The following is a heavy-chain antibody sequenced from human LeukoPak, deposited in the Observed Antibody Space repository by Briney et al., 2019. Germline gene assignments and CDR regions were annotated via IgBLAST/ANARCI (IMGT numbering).Heavy chain of an antibody. CDR1: GFTFSSYS. CDR2: ISSSSSYI. D-gene: IGHD3-16*01. V-gene: IGHV3-21*01. CDR3: GVWGSYRNFFDY. J-gene: IGHJ4*02. Sequence: KSGGSLRLSCAASGFTFSSYSMNWVRQAPGKGLEWVSSISSSSSYIYYADSVKGRFTMSRDNAKNSLYLQMNSLRAEDAAVYYCGVWGSYRNFFDYWGQGTLVTVSS.